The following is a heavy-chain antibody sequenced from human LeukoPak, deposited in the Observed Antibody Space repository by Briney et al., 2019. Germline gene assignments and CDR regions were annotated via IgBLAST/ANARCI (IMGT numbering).Heavy chain of an antibody. CDR1: GFTFSSYS. V-gene: IGHV3-21*01. Sequence: PGGSLRLSCAASGFTFSSYSMNRVRQAPGKGLEWVSSISSSSSYIYYADSVKGRFTISRDNAKNSLYLQMNSLRAEDTAVYYCARAYYYDSSGYYEYFDYWGQGTLVTVSS. CDR3: ARAYYYDSSGYYEYFDY. CDR2: ISSSSSYI. D-gene: IGHD3-22*01. J-gene: IGHJ4*02.